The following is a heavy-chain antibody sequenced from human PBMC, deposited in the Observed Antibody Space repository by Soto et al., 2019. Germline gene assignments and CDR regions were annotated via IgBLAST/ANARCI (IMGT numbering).Heavy chain of an antibody. CDR3: VDSTVSNVAWLEP. CDR2: IYWDDDV. J-gene: IGHJ5*02. Sequence: SGPTLVNPTQTLTLNCAFSGFSLSTTGEGVGWFRQPPGKAPEWLALIYWDDDVRYSASLRNRLTITKDTSENQVVLTMTNIDPLDTARYCCVDSTVSNVAWLEPVGQGILLTISS. V-gene: IGHV2-5*02. CDR1: GFSLSTTGEG. D-gene: IGHD4-4*01.